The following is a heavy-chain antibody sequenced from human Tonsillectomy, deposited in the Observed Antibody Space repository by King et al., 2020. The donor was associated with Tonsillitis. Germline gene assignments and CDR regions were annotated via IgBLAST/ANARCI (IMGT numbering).Heavy chain of an antibody. V-gene: IGHV1-69*01. D-gene: IGHD2-2*01. CDR3: ARGKGGSSYVYLDI. CDR2: FSPISGTS. Sequence: QLVQSGAEVKKPGSSVKVSCKASGGSFGTYEMTWVRQAPGQGLEWMGGFSPISGTSNYAQNFQVRLTFTADASTTTAYMELSSLTFEDTAVYFCARGKGGSSYVYLDIWGPGTLLTVAS. J-gene: IGHJ4*02. CDR1: GGSFGTYE.